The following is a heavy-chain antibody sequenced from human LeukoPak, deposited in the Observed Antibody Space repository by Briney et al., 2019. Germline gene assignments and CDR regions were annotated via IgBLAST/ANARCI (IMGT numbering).Heavy chain of an antibody. CDR3: ARTLGYSSGELGY. Sequence: GRSLRLSCAASGFTFSSYDMHWVRQATGKGLEWVSAIGTAGDTYYPGSVKGRFTISRENAKNSLYLQMNSLRAEDTAVYYCARTLGYSSGELGYWGQGTLVTVSS. D-gene: IGHD6-19*01. J-gene: IGHJ4*02. CDR2: IGTAGDT. CDR1: GFTFSSYD. V-gene: IGHV3-13*01.